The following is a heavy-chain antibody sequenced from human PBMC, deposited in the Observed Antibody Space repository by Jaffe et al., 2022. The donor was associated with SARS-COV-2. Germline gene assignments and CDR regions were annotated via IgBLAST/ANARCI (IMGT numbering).Heavy chain of an antibody. D-gene: IGHD6-13*01. CDR3: AHRSLAAAGTDFQY. V-gene: IGHV2-5*02. CDR2: IYWDDDK. CDR1: GFSLSTSGVG. Sequence: QITLKESGPTLVKPTQTLTLTCTFSGFSLSTSGVGVGWIRQPPGKALEWLALIYWDDDKRYSPSLKSRLTITKDTSKNQVVLTMTNVDPVDTATYFCAHRSLAAAGTDFQYWGQGTLVTVSS. J-gene: IGHJ1*01.